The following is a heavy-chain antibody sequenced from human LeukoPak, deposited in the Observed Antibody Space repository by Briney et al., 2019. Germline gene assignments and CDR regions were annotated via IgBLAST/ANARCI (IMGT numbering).Heavy chain of an antibody. V-gene: IGHV3-48*04. CDR3: AKDKILTAKAKNDEYFQH. D-gene: IGHD5-18*01. J-gene: IGHJ1*01. Sequence: GGSLRLSCAASGFTFSSYGMSWVRQAPGKGLEWVSYTSTSSSTIYYADSVKGRFTISGDNAKNSLYLQMNSLRAEDTAVYYCAKDKILTAKAKNDEYFQHWGQGTLVTVSS. CDR1: GFTFSSYG. CDR2: TSTSSSTI.